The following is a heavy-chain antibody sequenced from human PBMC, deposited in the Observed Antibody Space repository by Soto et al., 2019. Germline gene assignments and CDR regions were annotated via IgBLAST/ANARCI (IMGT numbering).Heavy chain of an antibody. CDR1: GGSISSGDYY. V-gene: IGHV4-30-4*01. Sequence: SETLSLTCTVSGGSISSGDYYWSWIRQAPGKGLEWIGYIYYGGSTYYNPSLKSRVTISVDTSKNQFSLKLSSVTAADTAVYYCARQGYCSSTSCYNWFDPWGQGTLVTVSS. D-gene: IGHD2-2*01. J-gene: IGHJ5*02. CDR2: IYYGGST. CDR3: ARQGYCSSTSCYNWFDP.